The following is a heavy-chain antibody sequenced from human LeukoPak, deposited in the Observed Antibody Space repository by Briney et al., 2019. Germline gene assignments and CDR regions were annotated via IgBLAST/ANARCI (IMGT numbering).Heavy chain of an antibody. J-gene: IGHJ5*02. Sequence: GESLRLSCAASGFTFSSYWMSWVRQAPGKGLEWVANIKQDGSEKYYVDSVKGRFTISRDNAKNSLYLQMNSLRAEDTAVYYCARSPKAGYDSSGYSWSVNWFDPWGQGTLVTVSS. CDR2: IKQDGSEK. V-gene: IGHV3-7*01. CDR3: ARSPKAGYDSSGYSWSVNWFDP. CDR1: GFTFSSYW. D-gene: IGHD3-22*01.